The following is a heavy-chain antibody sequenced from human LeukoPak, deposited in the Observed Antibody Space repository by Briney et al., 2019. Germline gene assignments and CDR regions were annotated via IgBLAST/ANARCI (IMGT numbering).Heavy chain of an antibody. D-gene: IGHD3-10*01. V-gene: IGHV4-31*03. Sequence: SETLSLTCTVSGASISSGGYYWSWIRQHPGKGLEWIGYIKYSGSTYYNPSLKSRVTISVDTSKNQFSLELSSVTAADTAVFYWARVGSYFGPGSPANGGQGTLVTVSS. CDR3: ARVGSYFGPGSPAN. J-gene: IGHJ4*02. CDR2: IKYSGST. CDR1: GASISSGGYY.